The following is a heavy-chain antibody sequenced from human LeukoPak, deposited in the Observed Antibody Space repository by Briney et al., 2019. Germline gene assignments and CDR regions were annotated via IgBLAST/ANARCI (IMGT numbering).Heavy chain of an antibody. CDR2: ISTSGNYI. D-gene: IGHD2-15*01. J-gene: IGHJ4*02. V-gene: IGHV3-21*01. CDR1: GFTFSDYS. Sequence: PGGSLRLSCAASGFTFSDYSMNWVRQAPGKGLEWVSYISTSGNYIYYADSVKGRFTISRDNAKNSLYLQMNSLRAEDTAVYYCSRGSYNSGGTSDYWGQGNLVTASS. CDR3: SRGSYNSGGTSDY.